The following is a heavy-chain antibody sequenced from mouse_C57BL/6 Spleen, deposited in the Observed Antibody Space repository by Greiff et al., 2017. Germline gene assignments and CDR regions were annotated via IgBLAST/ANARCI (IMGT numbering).Heavy chain of an antibody. D-gene: IGHD2-5*01. CDR2: IDPSDSYT. V-gene: IGHV1-69*01. CDR1: GYTFTSYW. CDR3: ARDSNDTWFAY. Sequence: QVHVKQPGAELVMPGASVKLYCKASGYTFTSYWMHWVKQRPGQGLEWIGEIDPSDSYTNYNQKFKGKSTLTVDKSSSTAYMQLSSLTSEDSAVYYCARDSNDTWFAYWGQGTLVTVSA. J-gene: IGHJ3*01.